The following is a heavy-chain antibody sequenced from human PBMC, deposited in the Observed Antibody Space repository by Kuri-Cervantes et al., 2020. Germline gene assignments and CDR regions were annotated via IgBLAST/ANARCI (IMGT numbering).Heavy chain of an antibody. Sequence: SETLSLTCTVPGGSISSYYWSWIRLPPGKGLEWIGYIYYSGSTNYNPSLKSRVAISVDTSKNQFSLKLNPVTAADTAVYFCARVRSVNNFWSGRYFFDSWGQGTLVTVSS. CDR1: GGSISSYY. CDR2: IYYSGST. D-gene: IGHD3-3*01. J-gene: IGHJ4*02. CDR3: ARVRSVNNFWSGRYFFDS. V-gene: IGHV4-59*01.